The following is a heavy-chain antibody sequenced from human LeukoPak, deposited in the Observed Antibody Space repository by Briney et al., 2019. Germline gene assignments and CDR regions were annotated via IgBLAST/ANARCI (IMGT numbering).Heavy chain of an antibody. Sequence: PGGSLRLSCAASGFTFSTYNMNWVRQAPGKGLEWVSSMSSSSSYKYYADSVKGRFTVSRDNAKNSMFLQMNSLRADDTAVYFCARVIYDFLTGYSQAFASWGQGTLVTVSS. CDR1: GFTFSTYN. CDR2: MSSSSSYK. V-gene: IGHV3-21*01. J-gene: IGHJ4*02. D-gene: IGHD3-9*01. CDR3: ARVIYDFLTGYSQAFAS.